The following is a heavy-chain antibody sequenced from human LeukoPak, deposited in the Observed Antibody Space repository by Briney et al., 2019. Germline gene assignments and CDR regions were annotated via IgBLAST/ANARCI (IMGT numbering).Heavy chain of an antibody. CDR3: ARDPIVSVGDWYFDL. CDR1: RGSISSHY. D-gene: IGHD3-16*02. Sequence: SETLSLTCTVSRGSISSHYWSWIRQPPGKGLEWIGYIYYSGSTNYTNYNPSLKSRVTISVDTSKNQFSLKLSSVTAADTAVYYCARDPIVSVGDWYFDLWGRGTLVTVSS. V-gene: IGHV4-59*11. J-gene: IGHJ2*01. CDR2: IYYSGSTNYT.